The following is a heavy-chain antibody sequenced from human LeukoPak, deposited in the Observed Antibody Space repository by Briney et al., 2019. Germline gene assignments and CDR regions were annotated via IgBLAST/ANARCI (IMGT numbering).Heavy chain of an antibody. CDR1: GFTFSSYA. J-gene: IGHJ4*02. D-gene: IGHD5-12*01. Sequence: GGSLRLSCAASGFTFSSYAMSWVRQAPGKGLEWVSAISGSGGSTYYADSVKGRFAISRDNSKNTLYLQMNSLRAEDTAVYYCASRIVATIGDPGRSFGYWGQGTLVTVSS. CDR3: ASRIVATIGDPGRSFGY. V-gene: IGHV3-23*01. CDR2: ISGSGGST.